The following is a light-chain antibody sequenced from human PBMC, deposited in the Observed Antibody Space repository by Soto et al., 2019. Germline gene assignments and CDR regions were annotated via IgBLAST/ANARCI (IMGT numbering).Light chain of an antibody. Sequence: EIVLTQSPGTLSLSPGERATLSCRASQSVSSSYLAWYQQKPGQAPRLLIYGASSRATGIPDRFSGSGSGTDFTLTISRLEPEDFAVYYCQQYGSSPTWTFGQGTKEXIK. CDR3: QQYGSSPTWT. J-gene: IGKJ1*01. CDR1: QSVSSSY. CDR2: GAS. V-gene: IGKV3-20*01.